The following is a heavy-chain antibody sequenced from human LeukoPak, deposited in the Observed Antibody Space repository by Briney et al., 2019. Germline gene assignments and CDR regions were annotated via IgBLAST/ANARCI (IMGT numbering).Heavy chain of an antibody. Sequence: GGSLRLSCAVSGFTFSTHAMHWVRQTPGKGLEWVTVTSYDGSEKYYADSVKGRFTISRDNSKNTLYLQMDSLRAEDTALYHCARGGAYPHNWFDPWGQGTLVTVSS. J-gene: IGHJ5*02. CDR1: GFTFSTHA. V-gene: IGHV3-30*04. CDR3: ARGGAYPHNWFDP. CDR2: TSYDGSEK.